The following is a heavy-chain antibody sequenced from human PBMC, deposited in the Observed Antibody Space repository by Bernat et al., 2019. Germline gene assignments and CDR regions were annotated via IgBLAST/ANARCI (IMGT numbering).Heavy chain of an antibody. V-gene: IGHV3-15*02. CDR3: TTGSSGGEDY. J-gene: IGHJ4*02. Sequence: EVQLVESGGALVKPGGSLRLSCATSGFIFSNFWLSWVRQVPRKGLEWVGRIKSKSSGGTADYGAPVKGRFTISRDDSKNTLYLQMNGLKIEDTAVYYCTTGSSGGEDYWGQGTLVTVSS. CDR1: GFIFSNFW. D-gene: IGHD3-16*01. CDR2: IKSKSSGGTA.